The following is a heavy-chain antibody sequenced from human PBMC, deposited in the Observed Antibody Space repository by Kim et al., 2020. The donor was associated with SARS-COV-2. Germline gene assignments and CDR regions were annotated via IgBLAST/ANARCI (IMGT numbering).Heavy chain of an antibody. D-gene: IGHD1-26*01. CDR1: GFTFDDYA. CDR3: AKDSGDP. J-gene: IGHJ5*02. Sequence: SRRLSCAASGFTFDDYAMHWGRPAPGKGLEGVSGISWNSGSIGYADSVKGRFTISRDNAKNSLYLQMNSLRAEDTALYYCAKDSGDPWGQGTLVTVSS. CDR2: ISWNSGSI. V-gene: IGHV3-9*01.